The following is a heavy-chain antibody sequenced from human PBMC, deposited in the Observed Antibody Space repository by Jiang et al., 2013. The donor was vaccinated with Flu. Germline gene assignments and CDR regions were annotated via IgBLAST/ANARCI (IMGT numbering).Heavy chain of an antibody. CDR1: GYSITGYY. CDR2: INPNSGDT. CDR3: TREFNY. V-gene: IGHV1-2*02. Sequence: EVKKPGASVKVSCKASGYSITGYYMHWVRQAPGQGLEWMGWINPNSGDTNYAQRFQGRVTMTRDTSISTAYMELSRLTSDDTALYFCTREFNYWGQGTLVTVSS. J-gene: IGHJ4*02.